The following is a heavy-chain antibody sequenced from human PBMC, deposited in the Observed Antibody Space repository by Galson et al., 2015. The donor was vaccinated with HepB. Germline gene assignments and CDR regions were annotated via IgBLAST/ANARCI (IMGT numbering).Heavy chain of an antibody. CDR3: AVAAAGTWTFDI. CDR2: FDPEDGET. V-gene: IGHV1-24*01. J-gene: IGHJ3*02. D-gene: IGHD6-13*01. Sequence: SVKVSCKVSGYTLTELSMHWVRQAPGKGLEWMGGFDPEDGETIYAQKFQGRVTMTEDTSTDTAYMELSSLRSEDTAVYYCAVAAAGTWTFDIWGQGTMVTVSS. CDR1: GYTLTELS.